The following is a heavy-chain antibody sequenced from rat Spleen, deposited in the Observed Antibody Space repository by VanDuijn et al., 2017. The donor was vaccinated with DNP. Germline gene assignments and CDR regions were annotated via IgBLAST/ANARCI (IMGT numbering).Heavy chain of an antibody. D-gene: IGHD1-6*01. Sequence: EVQLVESGGCLVQPGRSLKLSCAASGFTFNSFAMAWVRQAPGKGLEWVASITNTGGGNTYYRDSVKGRFTISRDNAKNTQYLQMDSLRSEDTATYYCTRHLNYGLSLGYWGQGVMVTVSS. CDR3: TRHLNYGLSLGY. CDR1: GFTFNSFA. J-gene: IGHJ2*01. CDR2: ITNTGGGNT. V-gene: IGHV5S13*01.